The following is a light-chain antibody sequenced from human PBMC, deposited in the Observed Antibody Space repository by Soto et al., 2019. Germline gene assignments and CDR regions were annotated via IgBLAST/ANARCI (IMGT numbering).Light chain of an antibody. CDR1: SSDVGSYNL. Sequence: QSALTQPASVSGSPGQSITISCTGTSSDVGSYNLVSWYQQHPGKAPKLMIYEGSKRPSGVSNRFSGSKSGNTASLTISGLQAEDEADYYCCPYAGSSDVFGTGTKGTVL. CDR3: CPYAGSSDV. V-gene: IGLV2-23*01. J-gene: IGLJ1*01. CDR2: EGS.